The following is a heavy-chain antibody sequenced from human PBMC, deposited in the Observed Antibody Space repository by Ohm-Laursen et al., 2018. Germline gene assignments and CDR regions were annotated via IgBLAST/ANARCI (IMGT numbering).Heavy chain of an antibody. V-gene: IGHV5-51*01. CDR1: GYSFTSYW. Sequence: GESLKISCKGSGYSFTSYWIGWVRQMPGKGLEWMGIIYPGDSDTRYSPSFQGQVTISADKSISTAYLQWSSLKASDTAMYYCARFKPRWLQNALYGMDVWGQGTTVTVSS. CDR3: ARFKPRWLQNALYGMDV. D-gene: IGHD5-24*01. CDR2: IYPGDSDT. J-gene: IGHJ6*02.